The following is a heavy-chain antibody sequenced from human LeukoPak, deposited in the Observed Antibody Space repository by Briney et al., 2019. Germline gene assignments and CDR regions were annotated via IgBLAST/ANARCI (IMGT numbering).Heavy chain of an antibody. J-gene: IGHJ6*03. Sequence: GGPLRLSCAASGFTFSNYAMHWVRQAPGKGLEWVAVISYDGGNKYYADSVKGRFTISRDNSKNTLYLQMNSLRAEDTAVYYCARDEVVVPAAPGRYYYYYMDVWGKGTTVTVSS. D-gene: IGHD2-2*01. CDR3: ARDEVVVPAAPGRYYYYYMDV. CDR1: GFTFSNYA. V-gene: IGHV3-30-3*01. CDR2: ISYDGGNK.